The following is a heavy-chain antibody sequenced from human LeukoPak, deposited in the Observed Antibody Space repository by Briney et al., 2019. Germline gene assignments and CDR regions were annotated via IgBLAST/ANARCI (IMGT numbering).Heavy chain of an antibody. CDR2: ISGSDGST. CDR1: GFTFSSYA. V-gene: IGHV3-23*01. J-gene: IGHJ4*02. D-gene: IGHD2-21*02. Sequence: GGSLRLSCAASGFTFSSYAMSWVRQAPGKGLEWVSAISGSDGSTYYADSVKGRFTISRDNSKDTLYLQMNSLSAEDTAVYYCEKDLGGSGDYRPYWGQGSVVTVSS. CDR3: EKDLGGSGDYRPY.